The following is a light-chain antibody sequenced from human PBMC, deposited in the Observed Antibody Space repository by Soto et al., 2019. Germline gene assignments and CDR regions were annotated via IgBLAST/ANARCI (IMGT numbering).Light chain of an antibody. Sequence: QSALTQPSSVSGSPGQSVTISCTGTSNNVGDYKYVSWYQQHPGEAPKVMIYDVSKRPSGVPDRFSGSKSGKTASMTISGLQAEDEADYYCCSYAGSYVFGTGTKLTVL. J-gene: IGLJ1*01. V-gene: IGLV2-11*01. CDR1: SNNVGDYKY. CDR3: CSYAGSYV. CDR2: DVS.